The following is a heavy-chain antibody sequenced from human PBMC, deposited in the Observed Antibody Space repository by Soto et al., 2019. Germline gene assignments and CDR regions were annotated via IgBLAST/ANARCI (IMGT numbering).Heavy chain of an antibody. CDR2: ISAYNGNT. Sequence: ASVKVSCKASGYTFTGYGISWVRQAPGQGLEWMGWISAYNGNTNYAQKLQGRVTMTTDTSTSTAYMELRSLRSDDTAVYYCAFNYYDSSGRLLFDYWGQGTLVTVSS. V-gene: IGHV1-18*04. D-gene: IGHD3-22*01. CDR3: AFNYYDSSGRLLFDY. CDR1: GYTFTGYG. J-gene: IGHJ4*02.